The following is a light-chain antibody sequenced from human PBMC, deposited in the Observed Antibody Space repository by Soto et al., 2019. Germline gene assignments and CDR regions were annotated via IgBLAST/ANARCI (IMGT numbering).Light chain of an antibody. CDR3: QKYGSSPPWT. CDR2: GAS. V-gene: IGKV3-20*01. CDR1: QRISSNY. J-gene: IGKJ1*01. Sequence: EIVLTQYPGTLSLSPGERATLSCRASQRISSNYLAWYQQKPGQPPRLLIFGASSRAAGIPDRFSGSGSGTDFTLTISRLEPEDFAVYYCQKYGSSPPWTFGQGTKVESK.